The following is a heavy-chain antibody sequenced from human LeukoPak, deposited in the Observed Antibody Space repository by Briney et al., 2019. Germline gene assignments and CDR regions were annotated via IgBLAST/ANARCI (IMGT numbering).Heavy chain of an antibody. D-gene: IGHD5-12*01. CDR2: IKNDGSEK. J-gene: IGHJ3*01. V-gene: IGHV3-7*04. Sequence: GGSLRLSCAASGVTFSSYWMSWARRAAEKGLEWVANIKNDGSEKYYADSVRGRFSFSRDNSKNSLYLQLHSLRDADTAVYYCSRMDIVAKGAFDLWGQGTMVTVSS. CDR1: GVTFSSYW. CDR3: SRMDIVAKGAFDL.